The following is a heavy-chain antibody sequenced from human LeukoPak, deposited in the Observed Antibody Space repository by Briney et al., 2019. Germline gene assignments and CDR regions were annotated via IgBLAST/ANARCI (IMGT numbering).Heavy chain of an antibody. V-gene: IGHV3-7*01. J-gene: IGHJ4*02. CDR1: GFTFKNSW. D-gene: IGHD6-13*01. Sequence: GGSLRLSCAASGFTFKNSWMSWVRQAPGKGLEWVANIKQDGSEKYYVDSVKGRFTISRDNAKNSLYLQMNSLRAEDTAVYYCARGSSSWYEWGQGTLVTVSS. CDR3: ARGSSSWYE. CDR2: IKQDGSEK.